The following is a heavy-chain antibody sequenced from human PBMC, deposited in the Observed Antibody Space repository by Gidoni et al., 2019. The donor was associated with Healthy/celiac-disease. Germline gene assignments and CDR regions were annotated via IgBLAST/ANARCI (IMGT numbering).Heavy chain of an antibody. CDR2: ISWNSGSI. J-gene: IGHJ4*02. D-gene: IGHD4-17*01. V-gene: IGHV3-9*01. CDR3: AMTTVTNAPIDY. Sequence: EVQLVESGGGLVQPGRSLRLSCAASGLTFDDYAMHWVRQAPGKGLEWVSGISWNSGSIGYADSVKGRFTISRDNAKNSLYLQMNSLRAEDTALYYCAMTTVTNAPIDYWGQGTLVTVSS. CDR1: GLTFDDYA.